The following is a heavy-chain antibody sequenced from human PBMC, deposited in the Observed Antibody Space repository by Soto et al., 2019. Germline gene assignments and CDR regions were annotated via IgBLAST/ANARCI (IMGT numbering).Heavy chain of an antibody. D-gene: IGHD6-13*01. CDR1: GGTFSSYA. J-gene: IGHJ4*02. Sequence: ASVKVSCKASGGTFSSYAISWVRQAPGQGLEWMGGIIPIFGTANYAQKFQGRVTITADESTSTAYMELSSLRSEDTAVYYCARDGPGYSSSWYRYLDYWGQGTLVTVSS. CDR2: IIPIFGTA. V-gene: IGHV1-69*13. CDR3: ARDGPGYSSSWYRYLDY.